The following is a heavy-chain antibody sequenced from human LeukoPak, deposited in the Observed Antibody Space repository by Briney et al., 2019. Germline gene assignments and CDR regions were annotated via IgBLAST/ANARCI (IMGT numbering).Heavy chain of an antibody. CDR1: TYTFTSYY. Sequence: PSLEVSYKASTYTFTSYYMHWVRQAPGQGVEWMRIISSTSGSKNYAQKFQGRITMTRDTSASTVYMELSSLRSDDTAMYYCERAAYGDCPRHWGQGTLVTVSS. CDR2: ISSTSGSK. J-gene: IGHJ4*02. D-gene: IGHD4-17*01. CDR3: ERAAYGDCPRH. V-gene: IGHV1-46*01.